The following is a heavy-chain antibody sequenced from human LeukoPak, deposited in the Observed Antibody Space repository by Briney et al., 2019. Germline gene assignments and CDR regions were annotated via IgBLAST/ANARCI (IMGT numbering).Heavy chain of an antibody. V-gene: IGHV4-4*07. CDR3: ARVSSGYYYFDY. J-gene: IGHJ4*02. D-gene: IGHD3-22*01. CDR2: IHDNGDT. Sequence: SETLSLTCTVSGGSISNYFWSWIRQPAGKGLEWIGRIHDNGDTNHNPSLKSRVAMSLDTSRNQVSLKLTSVTAADTAVYYCARVSSGYYYFDYWGQGTLVTVSS. CDR1: GGSISNYF.